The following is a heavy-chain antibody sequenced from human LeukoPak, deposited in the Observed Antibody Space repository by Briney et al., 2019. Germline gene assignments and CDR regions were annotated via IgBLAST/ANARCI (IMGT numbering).Heavy chain of an antibody. CDR1: GVSISSGSYY. V-gene: IGHV4-61*02. J-gene: IGHJ4*02. CDR2: FYTTAST. D-gene: IGHD3-10*01. Sequence: SETLSLTCTVSGVSISSGSYYWSWIRQPAGKGLEWIGRFYTTASTDYNPSLKSRVTISVDTSKNQVSLKLSSVTAADTAVYYCAVYGSGSYDYPYYFDYWGQGTLVTVSS. CDR3: AVYGSGSYDYPYYFDY.